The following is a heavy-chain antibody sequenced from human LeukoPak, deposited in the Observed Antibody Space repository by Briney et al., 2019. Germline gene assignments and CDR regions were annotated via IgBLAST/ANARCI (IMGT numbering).Heavy chain of an antibody. Sequence: SETLSLTCAVYGGSFSGYYWSWIRQPPGKGLEWIGEINHSGSTNYNPSLKSRVTISVDTSKNQFSLKLSSATAADTAVYYCARLNYYDSSGYYYVYYYYGMDVWGQGITVTVSS. D-gene: IGHD3-22*01. J-gene: IGHJ6*02. V-gene: IGHV4-34*01. CDR1: GGSFSGYY. CDR3: ARLNYYDSSGYYYVYYYYGMDV. CDR2: INHSGST.